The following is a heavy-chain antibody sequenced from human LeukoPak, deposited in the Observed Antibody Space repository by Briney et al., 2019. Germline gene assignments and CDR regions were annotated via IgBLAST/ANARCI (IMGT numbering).Heavy chain of an antibody. Sequence: SETLSLTCAVYGGSFSGYYWSWIRQPPGKGLEWIGEINHSGSTNYNPSLKGRVTISADTSKNQFSLKLSSVTAADTAVYYCARGGYSYGPWGSEPSDYWGQGTLVTVSS. J-gene: IGHJ4*02. CDR3: ARGGYSYGPWGSEPSDY. V-gene: IGHV4-34*01. D-gene: IGHD5-18*01. CDR1: GGSFSGYY. CDR2: INHSGST.